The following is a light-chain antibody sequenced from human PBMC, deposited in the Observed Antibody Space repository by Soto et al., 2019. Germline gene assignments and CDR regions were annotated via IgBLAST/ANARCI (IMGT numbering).Light chain of an antibody. CDR2: GNN. Sequence: QSVLTQPPSVSGAPGQRVTIYCIGSISNVGAGYDVHWYQQLPGAAPKLLISGNNNRPSGVPDRFSGSKSGTSASLAIAGLQAEDEADYYCQSYDSSLSAVVFGGGTKLTVL. J-gene: IGLJ3*02. CDR3: QSYDSSLSAVV. CDR1: ISNVGAGYD. V-gene: IGLV1-40*01.